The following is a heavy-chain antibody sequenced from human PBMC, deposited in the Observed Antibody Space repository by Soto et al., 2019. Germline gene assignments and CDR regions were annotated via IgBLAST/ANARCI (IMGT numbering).Heavy chain of an antibody. CDR2: MNPNSGNT. CDR3: ARGQDDLYYYYYSGMDV. V-gene: IGHV1-8*01. D-gene: IGHD1-1*01. CDR1: GYTFTSYD. Sequence: ASVKVSGKASGYTFTSYDINWVRQATGQGLEWMGWMNPNSGNTGYAQKFQGRVTMTRNTSISTAYMELSSLRSEDTAVYYCARGQDDLYYYYYSGMDVWGQGTTVTVS. J-gene: IGHJ6*02.